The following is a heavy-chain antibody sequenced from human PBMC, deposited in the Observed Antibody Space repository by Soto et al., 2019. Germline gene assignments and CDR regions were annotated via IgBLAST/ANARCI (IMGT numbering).Heavy chain of an antibody. CDR2: ISGSGGST. CDR3: AKDRLNCGSCYLGLGFDFDY. D-gene: IGHD2-15*01. V-gene: IGHV3-23*01. Sequence: PGGSLRLSCAASGFTFSSYAMSWVRLAPGKGLECVSAISGSGGSTYYADSVKGRFTISRDNSKNTLYLQMNSLRAEDTAVYYCAKDRLNCGSCYLGLGFDFDYWGQGTLVTVSS. J-gene: IGHJ4*02. CDR1: GFTFSSYA.